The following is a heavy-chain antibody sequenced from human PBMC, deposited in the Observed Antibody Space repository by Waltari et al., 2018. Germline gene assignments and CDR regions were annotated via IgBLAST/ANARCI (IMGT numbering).Heavy chain of an antibody. CDR1: GGSISSSSYY. CDR2: IYYSGST. CDR3: ARARITMIVVVPRWYFDL. Sequence: QLQLQESGPGLVKPSETLSLTCTVSGGSISSSSYYWGWIRQPQGKGLEWIGSIYYSGSTYYNPSLKGRVTISVDTSKNQFSLKLSSVTAADTAVYYCARARITMIVVVPRWYFDLWGRGTLVTVSS. V-gene: IGHV4-39*01. D-gene: IGHD3-22*01. J-gene: IGHJ2*01.